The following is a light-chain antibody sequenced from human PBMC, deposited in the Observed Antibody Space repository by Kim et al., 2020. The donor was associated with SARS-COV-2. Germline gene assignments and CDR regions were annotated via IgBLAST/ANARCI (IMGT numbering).Light chain of an antibody. CDR3: CSYAGSSTSPYV. V-gene: IGLV2-23*02. Sequence: QSALTQPASVSGSPGQSITISCTGTSSDVGSYNLVSWYQQHPGKAPKLMIYEVSKRPSGVSNRFSGSKSGNTASLTISGLQAEDEADYYCCSYAGSSTSPYVFGTETKVTVL. CDR2: EVS. CDR1: SSDVGSYNL. J-gene: IGLJ1*01.